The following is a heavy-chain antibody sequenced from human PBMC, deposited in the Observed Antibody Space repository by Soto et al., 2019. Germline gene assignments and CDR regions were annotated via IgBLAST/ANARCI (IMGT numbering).Heavy chain of an antibody. V-gene: IGHV3-30*18. D-gene: IGHD6-19*01. CDR2: ISYDVTNK. Sequence: PGGSLRLSCAASGFSFSSYGMHWVRQAPGKGLEWVAVISYDVTNKYYADSVKDRFTISRDNSKNTLYLQMNSLRAEDTAVYYCAKDLRIAVAGTDYFDSWGRGTLVTVSS. J-gene: IGHJ4*02. CDR1: GFSFSSYG. CDR3: AKDLRIAVAGTDYFDS.